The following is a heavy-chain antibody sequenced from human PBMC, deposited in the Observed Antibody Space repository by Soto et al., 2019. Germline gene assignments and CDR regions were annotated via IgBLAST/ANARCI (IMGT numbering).Heavy chain of an antibody. V-gene: IGHV1-8*01. CDR2: MNPNSGNT. CDR1: GYTFTSYD. D-gene: IGHD2-15*01. Sequence: ASVKVSCKASGYTFTSYDINWVRQATGQGLEWMGWMNPNSGNTGYAQKFQGRVTMTRNTSIRTAYMELSSLRSEDTAVYYCASWARGVVVAAHYGMDVWGQGTTVTVSS. CDR3: ASWARGVVVAAHYGMDV. J-gene: IGHJ6*02.